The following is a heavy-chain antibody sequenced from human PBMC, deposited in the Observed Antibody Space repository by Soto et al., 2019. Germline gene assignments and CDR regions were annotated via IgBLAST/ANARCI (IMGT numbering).Heavy chain of an antibody. Sequence: QVQLVQSGAEVKKPGASVKVSCKASGYTFTGYYMHWVRQAPGQGLEWMGWINPNNGDTKYGQKFLGRVTMTKDTSISTAYMELSRLRFDDTAVYYCARVGLTNDNWGQGTLVTVSS. CDR2: INPNNGDT. J-gene: IGHJ4*02. D-gene: IGHD2-8*01. CDR1: GYTFTGYY. CDR3: ARVGLTNDN. V-gene: IGHV1-2*02.